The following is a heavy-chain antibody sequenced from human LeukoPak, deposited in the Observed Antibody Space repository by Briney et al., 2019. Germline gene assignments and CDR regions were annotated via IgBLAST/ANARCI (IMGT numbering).Heavy chain of an antibody. Sequence: GASVEVSCKASGYTFTSYDINWVRQATGQGLEWMGWMNPNSGNTGYAQKFQGRVTMTRNTSISKAYMELSSLRSEDTAVYYCAREAYSSSKRPFDPWGQGTLVTVSS. CDR2: MNPNSGNT. CDR1: GYTFTSYD. CDR3: AREAYSSSKRPFDP. V-gene: IGHV1-8*01. D-gene: IGHD6-6*01. J-gene: IGHJ5*02.